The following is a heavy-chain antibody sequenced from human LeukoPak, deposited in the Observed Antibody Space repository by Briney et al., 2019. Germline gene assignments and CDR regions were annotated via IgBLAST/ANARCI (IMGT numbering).Heavy chain of an antibody. J-gene: IGHJ4*02. CDR2: VYTTGST. CDR1: GGSITGDSFY. D-gene: IGHD5-24*01. CDR3: ARARDGLNAFDY. Sequence: SETLSLTCTVSGGSITGDSFYWSWIRQPAGKGLEWIGRVYTTGSTSYNPSLKSRVTVSVDTSNNYFSLNLNSVTSADTAVYYCARARDGLNAFDYWGQGTLVTVS. V-gene: IGHV4-61*02.